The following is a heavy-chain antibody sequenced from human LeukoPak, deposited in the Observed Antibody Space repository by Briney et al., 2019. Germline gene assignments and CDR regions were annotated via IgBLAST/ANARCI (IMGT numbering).Heavy chain of an antibody. D-gene: IGHD2-2*01. V-gene: IGHV1-2*02. Sequence: ASVKVSCKASGYTFTGYYMHWVRQAPGQGLEWMGWINPNSGGTNYAQKFQGRVTMTRDTSISTAYMELSRLRSDDTAVYYCARERLYCSSTSCYGRDAFDIWGQGTMVTVSS. CDR3: ARERLYCSSTSCYGRDAFDI. CDR2: INPNSGGT. J-gene: IGHJ3*02. CDR1: GYTFTGYY.